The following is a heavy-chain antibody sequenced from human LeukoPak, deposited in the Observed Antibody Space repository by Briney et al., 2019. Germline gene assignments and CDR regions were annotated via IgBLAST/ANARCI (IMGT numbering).Heavy chain of an antibody. CDR3: ARCYVTRWFGELLDWFDP. D-gene: IGHD3-10*01. V-gene: IGHV4-39*01. J-gene: IGHJ5*02. Sequence: PSETLSLTCTVSGGSISSSSYYWGWIRQPPGKGLEWIGSIYYSGSTYYSPSLKSRVTISVDTSKNQFSLKLSSVTAADTAVYYCARCYVTRWFGELLDWFDPWGQGTLVTVSS. CDR2: IYYSGST. CDR1: GGSISSSSYY.